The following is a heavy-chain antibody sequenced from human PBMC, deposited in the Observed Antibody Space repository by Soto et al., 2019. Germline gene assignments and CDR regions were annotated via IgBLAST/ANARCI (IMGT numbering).Heavy chain of an antibody. D-gene: IGHD1-26*01. CDR1: GYTFTNFG. Sequence: QVHLVQSGAVVENPGASVKVSCKASGYTFTNFGINWVRQAPGQGLEWMGWITPYKGNANYPHKPQDRLTITPDTSTNTAYLELRSLRSDDTAVYFCARARMFSGAHHDYWGQGTRVTVSS. CDR3: ARARMFSGAHHDY. CDR2: ITPYKGNA. V-gene: IGHV1-18*04. J-gene: IGHJ4*02.